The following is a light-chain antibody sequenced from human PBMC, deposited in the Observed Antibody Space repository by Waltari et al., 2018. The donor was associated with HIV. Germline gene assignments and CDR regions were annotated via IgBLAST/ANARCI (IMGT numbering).Light chain of an antibody. CDR3: CAYAGSTTYVI. Sequence: QSALTQPASVSGSPGKSITISCTGTSSDVGGYNLGSWYQQHPGKAPKLMIYEVSKRPSGVSNRFSGSKSGNTASLTISGLQAEDEADYYCCAYAGSTTYVIFGGGTKLTVL. CDR2: EVS. J-gene: IGLJ2*01. CDR1: SSDVGGYNL. V-gene: IGLV2-23*02.